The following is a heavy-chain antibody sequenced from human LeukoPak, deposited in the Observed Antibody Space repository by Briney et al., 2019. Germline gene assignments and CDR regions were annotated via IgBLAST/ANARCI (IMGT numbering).Heavy chain of an antibody. CDR3: ARDDYYEGGFDY. J-gene: IGHJ4*02. Sequence: SETLSLTCTVSGGSISSYYWSWIRQPPGKGLEWIGYIYYSGSTNYNPSLKSRVTISVDTSKNQFSLKLSSVTAADTAVYYCARDDYYEGGFDYGGQGTLVTVSS. D-gene: IGHD3-22*01. V-gene: IGHV4-59*01. CDR2: IYYSGST. CDR1: GGSISSYY.